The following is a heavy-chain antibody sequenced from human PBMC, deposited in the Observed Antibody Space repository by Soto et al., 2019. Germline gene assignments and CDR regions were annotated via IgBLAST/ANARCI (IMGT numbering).Heavy chain of an antibody. J-gene: IGHJ4*02. D-gene: IGHD5-12*01. CDR3: ARHGETCVGNDCRRHVDS. V-gene: IGHV3-7*03. Sequence: EVQLAESGGDLVQSGGSLRLSCATSGFTFSDYWMNWGRQARGKGLEWVASIRGDGGETHYVDSVKCRFTISRDNARKSLYLQMNNLRVEDTAVYYCARHGETCVGNDCRRHVDSWGQGSLVSVSS. CDR2: IRGDGGET. CDR1: GFTFSDYW.